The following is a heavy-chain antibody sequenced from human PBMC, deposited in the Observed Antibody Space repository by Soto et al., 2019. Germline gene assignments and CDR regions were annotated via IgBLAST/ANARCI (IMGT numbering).Heavy chain of an antibody. CDR1: ESIFRGYG. V-gene: IGHV3-23*01. CDR2: ISGSGGST. CDR3: ARGTVRFLEWLLSYGMDV. Sequence: PGGSLRLSCAAPESIFRGYGMHWVRQAPGKGLEWVSAISGSGGSTYYADSVKGRFTISRDNSKNTLYLQMNSLRAEDTAVYYCARGTVRFLEWLLSYGMDVWGQGTTVTVSS. D-gene: IGHD3-3*01. J-gene: IGHJ6*02.